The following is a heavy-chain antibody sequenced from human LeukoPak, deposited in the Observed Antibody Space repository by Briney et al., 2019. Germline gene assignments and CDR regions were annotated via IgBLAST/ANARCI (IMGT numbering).Heavy chain of an antibody. V-gene: IGHV3-23*01. J-gene: IGHJ4*02. D-gene: IGHD3-9*01. CDR2: ISGSGGST. CDR1: GFTFSSYA. Sequence: GGSLRLSCAASGFTFSSYAMSWVRQAPGKGLEWVSAISGSGGSTYYADSVKGRFTISRDNSKNTLYLQMNSLRAEDTAVYYCAKDMVLRYFDWLLFLDCWGQGTLVTVSS. CDR3: AKDMVLRYFDWLLFLDC.